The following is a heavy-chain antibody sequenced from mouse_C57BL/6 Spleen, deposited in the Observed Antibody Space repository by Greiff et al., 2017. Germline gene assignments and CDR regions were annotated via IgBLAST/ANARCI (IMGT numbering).Heavy chain of an antibody. CDR2: IDPSDSET. V-gene: IGHV1-52*01. D-gene: IGHD1-3*01. Sequence: QVQLQQPGAELVRPGSSVKLSCKASGYTFTSYWMHWVKQRPIQGLEWIGNIDPSDSETHYNQKFKDKATLTVDKSSSTAYMQLRSLTSEDSAVYYCAREVGGNYFDYWGQGTTLTVSS. CDR1: GYTFTSYW. CDR3: AREVGGNYFDY. J-gene: IGHJ2*01.